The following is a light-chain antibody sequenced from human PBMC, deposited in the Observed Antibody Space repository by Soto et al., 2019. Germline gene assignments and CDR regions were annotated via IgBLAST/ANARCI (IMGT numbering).Light chain of an antibody. CDR2: AAS. J-gene: IGKJ1*01. CDR1: QGINSY. CDR3: QQLNSYPRT. V-gene: IGKV1-9*01. Sequence: IQLTQSPSVLSASVGDRVTITCRASQGINSYLAWYQQKPGKVPKLLIYAASTLHSGVPSRFSGSGSGTEFTLTISSLQPEDFATYYCQQLNSYPRTFGQGTKV.